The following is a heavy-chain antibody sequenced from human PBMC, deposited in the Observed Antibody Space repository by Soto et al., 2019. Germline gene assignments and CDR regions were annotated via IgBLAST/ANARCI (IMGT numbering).Heavy chain of an antibody. J-gene: IGHJ5*02. Sequence: PGGSLRLSCAASGFTFSSYSMNWVRQAPGKGLEWVSSISSSSSYIYYADSVKGRFTISRDNARNSLYLQMNSLRAEDTAVYYCARGGGELRYFDWLSTTTPYNWFDPWGQGTLVTVSS. V-gene: IGHV3-21*01. CDR3: ARGGGELRYFDWLSTTTPYNWFDP. CDR1: GFTFSSYS. CDR2: ISSSSSYI. D-gene: IGHD3-9*01.